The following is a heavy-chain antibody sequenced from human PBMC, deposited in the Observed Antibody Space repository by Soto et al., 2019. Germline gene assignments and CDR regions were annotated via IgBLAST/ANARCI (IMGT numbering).Heavy chain of an antibody. D-gene: IGHD2-2*01. V-gene: IGHV3-30*18. Sequence: GGSLRLCCVASVFSFRNYGMHWVRQAPGKGLEWVAVISYEEINNKNYADSVKGRFTISRDNSENTLYLQMDSLRAEDTAVYYCAKGYCSGPSCYRGYGMDVWGQGTTVTVSS. CDR3: AKGYCSGPSCYRGYGMDV. CDR1: VFSFRNYG. J-gene: IGHJ6*02. CDR2: ISYEEINNK.